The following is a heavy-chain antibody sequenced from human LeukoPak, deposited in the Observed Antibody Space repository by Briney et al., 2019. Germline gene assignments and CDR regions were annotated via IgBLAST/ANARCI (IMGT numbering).Heavy chain of an antibody. CDR2: IYYSGST. J-gene: IGHJ5*02. CDR1: GGSISSSSYY. D-gene: IGHD3-10*01. CDR3: ARGNDYYGSGRQSYFDP. V-gene: IGHV4-39*07. Sequence: SETLSLTCTVSGGSISSSSYYWGWIRQPPGKGLEWIGSIYYSGSTYYNPSLKSRVTISVDTSKNQFSLKLTSVTAADTAFYYCARGNDYYGSGRQSYFDPWGQGTLVTVSS.